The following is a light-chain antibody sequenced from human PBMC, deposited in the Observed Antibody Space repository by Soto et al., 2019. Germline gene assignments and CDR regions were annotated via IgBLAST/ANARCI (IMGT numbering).Light chain of an antibody. J-gene: IGKJ1*01. CDR3: KQNYAIKWK. CDR1: QSILSRADNRNF. CDR2: WAS. V-gene: IGKV4-1*01. Sequence: DIVMTQSPDSLAVSLGERATINCKSSQSILSRADNRNFLSWHQQKPGQPAKLLIPWASTRETGVPDRFSASGSGNEFTLTISSLGAEDVAVYFCKQNYAIKWKFGKGTKVEIK.